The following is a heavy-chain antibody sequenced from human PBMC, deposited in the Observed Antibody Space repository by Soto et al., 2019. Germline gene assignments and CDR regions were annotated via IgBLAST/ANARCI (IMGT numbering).Heavy chain of an antibody. D-gene: IGHD3-3*01. Sequence: QVQLQESGPGLVKPSQTLSLTCTVSGGSISSGGYYWSWIRQHPGKGLEWIGYIYYSGSTYYNPSLKSRVTTSVDTSKNQFSLKLSSVTAADTAVYYCARAPIQPLEWSRGWFDPWGQGTLVTVSS. CDR3: ARAPIQPLEWSRGWFDP. V-gene: IGHV4-31*03. CDR2: IYYSGST. J-gene: IGHJ5*02. CDR1: GGSISSGGYY.